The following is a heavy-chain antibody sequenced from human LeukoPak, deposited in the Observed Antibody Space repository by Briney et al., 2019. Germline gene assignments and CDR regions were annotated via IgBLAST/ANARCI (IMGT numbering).Heavy chain of an antibody. Sequence: GGFLRLSCAASGFTFSNYAMTWVRQAPGKGLERVSGISVSGGNTYYADFVKGRFTISRDNSKNTLYLQMISLRAGDTAVYYCAKDTTDDYGDLGLDYWGQGTLVTVSS. D-gene: IGHD4-17*01. J-gene: IGHJ4*02. CDR2: ISVSGGNT. V-gene: IGHV3-23*01. CDR3: AKDTTDDYGDLGLDY. CDR1: GFTFSNYA.